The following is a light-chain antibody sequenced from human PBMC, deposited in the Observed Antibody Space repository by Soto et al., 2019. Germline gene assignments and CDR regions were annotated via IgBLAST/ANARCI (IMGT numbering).Light chain of an antibody. CDR1: QSISSSY. CDR2: GVS. CDR3: QQYGSSPRT. V-gene: IGKV3-20*01. Sequence: EIVLTQSPGTLSLSPGEGTTLSCRASQSISSSYLAWYQQRPGQAPRLLIYGVSTRATGIPDRFSGSGSGTDFTLPISGREPEDFSLYYCQQYGSSPRTFGQGTKLEIK. J-gene: IGKJ2*01.